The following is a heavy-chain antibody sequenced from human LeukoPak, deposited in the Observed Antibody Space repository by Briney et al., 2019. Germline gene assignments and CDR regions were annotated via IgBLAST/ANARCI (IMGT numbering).Heavy chain of an antibody. CDR1: GGSISSSSYY. J-gene: IGHJ4*02. CDR2: IYCSGST. V-gene: IGHV4-39*07. CDR3: ARDGDSSGWYGRVYYFDY. Sequence: SETLSLTCTVSGGSISSSSYYWGWIRQPPGKGLEWIGSIYCSGSTYYNPSLKSRVTISVDTSKNQFSLKLSSVTAADTAVYYCARDGDSSGWYGRVYYFDYWGQGTLVTVSS. D-gene: IGHD6-19*01.